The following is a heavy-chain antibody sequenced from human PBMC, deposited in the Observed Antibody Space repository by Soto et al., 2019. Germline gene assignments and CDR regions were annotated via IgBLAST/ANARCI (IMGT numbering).Heavy chain of an antibody. D-gene: IGHD2-8*02. Sequence: QVQLQESGPGLVKPSGTLSLTCAVSGGSTRKNWWSWVRQTPGKGLERIGEIHHSVGANYNPSLKSRVTMSVDMSKNQSSLNVTSVTAADTAVYYCARGPDYRWDYWGQGTLVTVSS. CDR1: GGSTRKNW. J-gene: IGHJ4*02. CDR2: IHHSVGA. V-gene: IGHV4-4*02. CDR3: ARGPDYRWDY.